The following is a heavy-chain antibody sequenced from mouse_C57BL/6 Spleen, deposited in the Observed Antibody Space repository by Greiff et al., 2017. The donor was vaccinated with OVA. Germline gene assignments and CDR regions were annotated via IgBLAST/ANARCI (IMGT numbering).Heavy chain of an antibody. CDR2: ISNGGGST. Sequence: EVKLMESGGGLVQPGGSLKLSCAASGFTFSDYYMYWVRQTPEKRLEWVAYISNGGGSTYYPDTVKGRFTISRDNAKNTLYLQMSRLKSEDTAMYYCARRGEYYSNFWYFDGWGTGTTVTVSS. J-gene: IGHJ1*03. D-gene: IGHD2-5*01. CDR1: GFTFSDYY. V-gene: IGHV5-12*01. CDR3: ARRGEYYSNFWYFDG.